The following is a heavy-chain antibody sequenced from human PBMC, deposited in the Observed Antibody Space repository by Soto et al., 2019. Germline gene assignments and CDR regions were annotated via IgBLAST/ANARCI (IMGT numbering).Heavy chain of an antibody. Sequence: PGGSLRLSCGVSGFTFRSYAMYWVRQAPGKGLEWVAVITHDGSQKYYADYVKGRFTISRDNSKNTLYLQMNSLRAEDTAVYYCARVDTHPPRLYSSGWYKANDYYYGMDVWGQGTTVTVSS. CDR1: GFTFRSYA. CDR2: ITHDGSQK. D-gene: IGHD6-19*01. J-gene: IGHJ6*02. CDR3: ARVDTHPPRLYSSGWYKANDYYYGMDV. V-gene: IGHV3-30*04.